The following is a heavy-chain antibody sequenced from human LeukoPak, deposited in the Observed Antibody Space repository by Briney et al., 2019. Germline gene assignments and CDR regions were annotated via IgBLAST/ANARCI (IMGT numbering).Heavy chain of an antibody. CDR3: LRDLNWSLDQ. CDR2: IKSDGITI. D-gene: IGHD1-20*01. V-gene: IGHV3-74*01. Sequence: GGSLRLSCAASGFTFSNYMMHWVRQAPGKGLGWVSRIKSDGITITYADSVKGRFTISRDNAKNTLYLQMNSLRAEDTAVYYCLRDLNWSLDQWGQGTLVTVSS. CDR1: GFTFSNYM. J-gene: IGHJ4*02.